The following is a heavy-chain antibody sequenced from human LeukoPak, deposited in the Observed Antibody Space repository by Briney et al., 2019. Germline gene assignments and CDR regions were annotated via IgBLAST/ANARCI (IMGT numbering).Heavy chain of an antibody. CDR2: IKQDGSEK. V-gene: IGHV3-7*01. J-gene: IGHJ4*02. D-gene: IGHD3-3*01. CDR1: GFTLSSYW. CDR3: ARDRGWGLRFLDY. Sequence: GSLRLSCAASGFTLSSYWMTWVGQAPGKGLEWVANIKQDGSEKYYVDSVKGRFTISRDNAKNSLYVQMNSLRAEDTAVYYCARDRGWGLRFLDYWGQGTLVTVSA.